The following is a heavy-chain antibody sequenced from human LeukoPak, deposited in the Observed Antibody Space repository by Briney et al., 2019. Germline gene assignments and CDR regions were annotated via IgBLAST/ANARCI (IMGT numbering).Heavy chain of an antibody. CDR3: ARGHPLTIFGVVNSFDP. CDR1: GGSISSGGYS. CDR2: IYHSGST. Sequence: PSETLSLTCAVSGGSISSGGYSWIWLRQPPGQGLEWIGYIYHSGSTYYNPSLKSRVTISVDRSKNQFSLKLSSVTAADTAVYYCARGHPLTIFGVVNSFDPWGQGTLVTVSS. J-gene: IGHJ5*02. V-gene: IGHV4-30-2*01. D-gene: IGHD3-3*01.